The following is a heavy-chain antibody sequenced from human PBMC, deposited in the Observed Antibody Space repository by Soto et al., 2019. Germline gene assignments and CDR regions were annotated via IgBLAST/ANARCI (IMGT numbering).Heavy chain of an antibody. CDR2: INDNGRT. D-gene: IGHD6-13*01. V-gene: IGHV4-34*01. J-gene: IGHJ1*01. Sequence: QVQLQQWGAGLLKPSETLSLTCAVYGESFSGYYWSWIRQPPGQGLEWIGEINDNGRTNYNPSLKSRVTISGDTSKNQFSLKLSSVTAADTAVYYCARRRITAAATSEYFHHWGQRTLVTVSS. CDR1: GESFSGYY. CDR3: ARRRITAAATSEYFHH.